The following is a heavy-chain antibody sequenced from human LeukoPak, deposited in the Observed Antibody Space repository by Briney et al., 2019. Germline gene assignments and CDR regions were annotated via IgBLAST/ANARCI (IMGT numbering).Heavy chain of an antibody. Sequence: PSETLSLTSAVYGGSFSGHYWTRIRQAPGKGLEWSGESTHTGSTNYNPSLKSRVTISVDTSKNQFSLKLTSVSAADTAVYHCARGRTGAAALDFWGPGTLVTVSS. J-gene: IGHJ4*02. CDR1: GGSFSGHY. CDR3: ARGRTGAAALDF. CDR2: STHTGST. V-gene: IGHV4-34*01. D-gene: IGHD2-2*01.